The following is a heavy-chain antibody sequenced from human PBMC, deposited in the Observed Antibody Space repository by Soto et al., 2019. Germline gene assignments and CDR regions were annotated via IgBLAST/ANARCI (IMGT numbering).Heavy chain of an antibody. V-gene: IGHV2-26*01. J-gene: IGHJ4*02. D-gene: IGHD3-10*01. CDR1: GFSLSNARMS. Sequence: SGPTLVNPTETLTLTCTVSGFSLSNARMSVSWIRQPPGKALEWLAHIFSNDAKSYSASLKSRLTISKDTSKSLVVLIMTNTDPVDTATYYCARIRGWGWLGPNDYWGQGTLVTVSS. CDR2: IFSNDAK. CDR3: ARIRGWGWLGPNDY.